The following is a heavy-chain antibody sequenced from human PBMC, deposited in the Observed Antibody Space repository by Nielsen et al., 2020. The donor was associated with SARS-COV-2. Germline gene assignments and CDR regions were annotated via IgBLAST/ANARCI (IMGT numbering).Heavy chain of an antibody. V-gene: IGHV4-59*01. J-gene: IGHJ6*02. CDR2: IYYSGST. CDR1: GGSISSYY. D-gene: IGHD6-6*01. CDR3: ARDTLEYSSSYLSGYYYGMDV. Sequence: SETLSLTCTVSGGSISSYYWSWIRQHPGKGLEWIGYIYYSGSTNYNPSLKSRVTISVDTSKNQFSLKLSSVTAADTAVYYCARDTLEYSSSYLSGYYYGMDVWGQGTTVTVSS.